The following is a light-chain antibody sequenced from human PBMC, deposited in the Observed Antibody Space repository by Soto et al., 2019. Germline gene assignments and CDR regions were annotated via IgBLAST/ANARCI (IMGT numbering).Light chain of an antibody. Sequence: VVLTQSPATPSLSPGERAILSCRASQTISSNYLAWYQQKPGQAPRLLIYGASGRATGIPDRFSGSGSGTDFTLTISRLEPEDFAVYYCQQYSSSLITFGQGTRLEIK. CDR1: QTISSNY. CDR2: GAS. CDR3: QQYSSSLIT. V-gene: IGKV3-20*01. J-gene: IGKJ5*01.